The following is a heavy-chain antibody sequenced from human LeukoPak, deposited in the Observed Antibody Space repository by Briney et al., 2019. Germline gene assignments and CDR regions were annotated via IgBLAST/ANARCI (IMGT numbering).Heavy chain of an antibody. D-gene: IGHD5-12*01. V-gene: IGHV1-18*01. CDR1: GYTFTSYG. CDR3: ARDLVGATILDY. J-gene: IGHJ4*02. CDR2: ISAYNGNT. Sequence: ASVKVSCKASGYTFTSYGISWVRQAPGQGLEWMGWISAYNGNTNYAQKLQGRVTMTTDTSTSTAYMELRSLRSDNTAVYYCARDLVGATILDYWGQGTLVTVSS.